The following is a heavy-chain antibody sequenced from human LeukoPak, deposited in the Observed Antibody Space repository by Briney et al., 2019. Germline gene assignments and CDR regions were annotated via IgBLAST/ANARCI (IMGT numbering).Heavy chain of an antibody. Sequence: PGGSLRLSCAASGFTFSSYWMSWVRQAPGKGLEWVANIKQDGSEKYYVDSVKGRFTISRDNAKNSLYLQMNSLRAEDTAVYYCARDSVMTTPGYFDYWGQGTLVTVSS. D-gene: IGHD4-11*01. CDR1: GFTFSSYW. J-gene: IGHJ4*02. V-gene: IGHV3-7*01. CDR2: IKQDGSEK. CDR3: ARDSVMTTPGYFDY.